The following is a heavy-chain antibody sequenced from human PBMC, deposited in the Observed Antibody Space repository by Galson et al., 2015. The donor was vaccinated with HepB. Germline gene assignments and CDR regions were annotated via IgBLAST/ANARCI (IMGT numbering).Heavy chain of an antibody. CDR1: GFTFNSYA. V-gene: IGHV3-23*01. CDR2: ISGSGGIT. J-gene: IGHJ4*02. CDR3: AKEPDYGDYFDY. Sequence: SLRLSCAASGFTFNSYAMSWVRQAPGKGLEWVSGISGSGGITYYADSVKGRFTISRDNSKNTLYLQMNSLRAEDTAVYYCAKEPDYGDYFDYWGQGTLVTVSS. D-gene: IGHD4-17*01.